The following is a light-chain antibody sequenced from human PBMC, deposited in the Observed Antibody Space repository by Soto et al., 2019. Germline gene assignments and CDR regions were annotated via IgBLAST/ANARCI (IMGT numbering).Light chain of an antibody. J-gene: IGKJ1*01. CDR2: AAS. Sequence: DIQMTQSPSALSASIGDRVTITCRASQSISIWLAWYQQKPGKAPKLLIYAASSLESGVPSRFSGSGSGTEFTLTISSLQRDDFATYYCHHYNTYSTFGQGTRVDVK. V-gene: IGKV1-5*03. CDR1: QSISIW. CDR3: HHYNTYST.